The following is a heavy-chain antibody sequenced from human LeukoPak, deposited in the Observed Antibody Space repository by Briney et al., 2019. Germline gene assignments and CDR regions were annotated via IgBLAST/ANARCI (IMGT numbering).Heavy chain of an antibody. CDR2: IYYSGST. CDR1: GGSISTGGYY. V-gene: IGHV4-31*03. J-gene: IGHJ5*02. Sequence: SETLSLTCPVSGGSISTGGYYWSWIRQHPGKGLEWIGYIYYSGSTYYNPSLESRVTISLDTSNNHFSPKLSSVTAADTAVYYCARYDSGTFYKANWFDPWGQGTLVTVSS. D-gene: IGHD3-10*01. CDR3: ARYDSGTFYKANWFDP.